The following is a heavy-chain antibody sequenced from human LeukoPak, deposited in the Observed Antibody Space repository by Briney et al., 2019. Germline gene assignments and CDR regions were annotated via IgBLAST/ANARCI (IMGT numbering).Heavy chain of an antibody. CDR1: GFTFSSYA. D-gene: IGHD2-2*01. CDR3: AKGDCSSTSCYSYGYYYYGMDV. CDR2: ISGSGGST. Sequence: GGSLRLSCAASGFTFSSYAMSWVRQAPGKGLAWVSAISGSGGSTYYADSVKGRFTISRDNSKNTLYLQMNSLRAEDTAVYYCAKGDCSSTSCYSYGYYYYGMDVWGQGTTVTVSS. J-gene: IGHJ6*02. V-gene: IGHV3-23*01.